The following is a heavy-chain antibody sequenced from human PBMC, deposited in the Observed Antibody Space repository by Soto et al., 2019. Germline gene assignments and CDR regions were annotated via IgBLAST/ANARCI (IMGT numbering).Heavy chain of an antibody. CDR1: GYTFIRYG. Sequence: QVQLVQSAAEVKKPGASVKVSCKASGYTFIRYGITWVRQAPGQGLEWMGWISPYNDYTIYAQKFQGRVTMTTDTSTRIVYMELRGLKSDDTAVYYCARGGYYDNPWGKLSHYGLDVW. CDR2: ISPYNDYT. CDR3: ARGGYYDNPWGKLSHYGLDV. D-gene: IGHD3-16*01. V-gene: IGHV1-18*01. J-gene: IGHJ6*01.